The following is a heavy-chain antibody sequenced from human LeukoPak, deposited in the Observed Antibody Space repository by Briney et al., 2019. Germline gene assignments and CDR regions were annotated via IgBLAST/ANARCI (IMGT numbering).Heavy chain of an antibody. V-gene: IGHV5-51*01. CDR3: ARRSGGTSDY. D-gene: IGHD3-3*01. CDR2: IYPGDSDT. J-gene: IGHJ4*02. CDR1: GYSFSTYW. Sequence: GVSLNISCKASGYSFSTYWIGWVRHMPGKDLEWLGVIYPGDSDTKYSPSLQRQVTISGDKSITTAYLQWSSLKASDTAVYYCARRSGGTSDYWGQGTLVTVSS.